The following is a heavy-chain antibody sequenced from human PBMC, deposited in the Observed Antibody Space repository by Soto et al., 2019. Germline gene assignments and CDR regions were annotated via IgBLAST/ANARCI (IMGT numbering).Heavy chain of an antibody. CDR3: AKARVFIGAIVTLLDS. D-gene: IGHD3-16*02. J-gene: IGHJ4*02. V-gene: IGHV3-33*05. CDR1: GFTFSSYA. Sequence: GESLKISCAASGFTFSSYAMHWVRQAPGKGLEWVAVISYDGTNKYYGDSVKGRFTISRDNSKNTLYLQMNSLIADDTAVYFCAKARVFIGAIVTLLDSWGQGTQVTVSS. CDR2: ISYDGTNK.